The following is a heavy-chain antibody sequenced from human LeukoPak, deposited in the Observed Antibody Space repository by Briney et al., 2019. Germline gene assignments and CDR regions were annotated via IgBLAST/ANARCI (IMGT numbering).Heavy chain of an antibody. D-gene: IGHD3-22*01. V-gene: IGHV3-73*01. J-gene: IGHJ4*02. CDR1: GFTFSSYG. CDR2: IRSKANSYAT. Sequence: QTGGSLRLSCAASGFTFSSYGMHWVRQASGKGLEWVGRIRSKANSYATAYAASVKGRFTISRDDSKNTAYLQMNSLKTEDTAVYYCTIYYYDSSGYPNLFDYWGQGTLVTVSS. CDR3: TIYYYDSSGYPNLFDY.